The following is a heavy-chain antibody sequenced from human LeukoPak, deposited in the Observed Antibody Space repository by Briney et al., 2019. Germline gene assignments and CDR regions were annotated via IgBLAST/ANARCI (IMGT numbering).Heavy chain of an antibody. Sequence: SETLSLTCTVSGGSMNTYFWSWIRQPPGKGLEWIGHIHYSGSTTYNPSLKSRVTISVDVSKNQFSLKLSSVTAADTAVYYCARHKAGGTYPLDYWGQGTLVTVSS. CDR3: ARHKAGGTYPLDY. D-gene: IGHD1-26*01. V-gene: IGHV4-59*08. CDR2: IHYSGST. CDR1: GGSMNTYF. J-gene: IGHJ4*02.